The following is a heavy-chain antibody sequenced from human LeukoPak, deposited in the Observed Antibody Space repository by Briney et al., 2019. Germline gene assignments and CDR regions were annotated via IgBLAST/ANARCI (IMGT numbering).Heavy chain of an antibody. CDR1: GFTFSSYV. CDR2: IGGGGYST. J-gene: IGHJ6*02. D-gene: IGHD6-19*01. V-gene: IGHV3-23*01. CDR3: AKGSVSMAGTPGDV. Sequence: GGSLRLSCAASGFTFSSYVMNWVRQAPGKGPEWVSTIGGGGYSTYYADSVKGRFTISRDNSKNTLFLQMNSLRAEDTAIYYCAKGSVSMAGTPGDVWGQGTTVTVSS.